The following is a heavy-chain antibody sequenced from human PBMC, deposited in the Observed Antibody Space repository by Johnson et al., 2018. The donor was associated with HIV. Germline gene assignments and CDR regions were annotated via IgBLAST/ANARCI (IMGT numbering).Heavy chain of an antibody. D-gene: IGHD3-22*01. CDR1: GFTFSNAW. V-gene: IGHV3-15*01. CDR2: IQSKTDGGTT. J-gene: IGHJ3*02. Sequence: VQLVESGGGLVKPGGSLRLSCAASGFTFSNAWMSWVRQAPGKGLEWVGRIQSKTDGGTTDYAAPVKGRFTIPRDDSKNTLYLQMNSLKTEDSAVYYCTVRISMILALTRRDQDIWGQGTMVTVSS. CDR3: TVRISMILALTRRDQDI.